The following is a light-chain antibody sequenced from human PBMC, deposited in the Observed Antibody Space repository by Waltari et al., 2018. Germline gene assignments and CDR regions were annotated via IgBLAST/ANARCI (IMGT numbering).Light chain of an antibody. CDR2: KDS. CDR1: NIGTKS. V-gene: IGLV3-25*03. Sequence: SYVLTQAPSVSVAPGETARVTCGGQNIGTKSVHWYQQKPGQAPILVMYKDSERPSGIPERFSGSSSGTTVTLTISGVQAEDEADYYCQSGDSSGTLVVFGGGTKLTVL. J-gene: IGLJ2*01. CDR3: QSGDSSGTLVV.